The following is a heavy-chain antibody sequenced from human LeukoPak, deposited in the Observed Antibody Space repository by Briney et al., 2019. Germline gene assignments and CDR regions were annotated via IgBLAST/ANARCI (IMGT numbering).Heavy chain of an antibody. J-gene: IGHJ4*02. CDR2: INPNSGGT. CDR3: ARDLTFRYSSSAGTPGFIDY. V-gene: IGHV1-2*02. D-gene: IGHD6-6*01. Sequence: ASVKVSCKASGYTFTGYYMHWVRQAPGQGLEWMGWINPNSGGTNYAQKFQGRVTMTRDTSISTAYMELSRLRSDDTAVYYCARDLTFRYSSSAGTPGFIDYWGQGTLVTVSS. CDR1: GYTFTGYY.